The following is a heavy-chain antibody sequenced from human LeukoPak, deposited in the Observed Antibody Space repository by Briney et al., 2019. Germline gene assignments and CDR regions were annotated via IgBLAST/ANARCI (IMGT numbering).Heavy chain of an antibody. CDR2: ISGSGGST. Sequence: PGGSLRLSCAASGFTFSSYAMSWVRQAPGKGLEWVSGISGSGGSTYYADSVKGRFTISRDNFQNTLYLQMNSLRAEDAALYYCAKMGGIVLVPAAAVFDPWGQGTLVTVSS. D-gene: IGHD2-2*01. CDR3: AKMGGIVLVPAAAVFDP. V-gene: IGHV3-23*01. J-gene: IGHJ5*02. CDR1: GFTFSSYA.